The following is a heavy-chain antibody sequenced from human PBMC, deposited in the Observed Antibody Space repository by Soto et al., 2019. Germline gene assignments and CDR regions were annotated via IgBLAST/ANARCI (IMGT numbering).Heavy chain of an antibody. CDR3: AIEKVGATSIHVFDI. CDR1: GFTFSSFA. J-gene: IGHJ3*02. V-gene: IGHV3-23*01. Sequence: GGSLRLSCVASGFTFSSFAMTWVRQAPGKGLEWVSGISSSGATTYYADSVKGRFTVSRDNSKNTLYLQMKSLRAEDTAVYYWAIEKVGATSIHVFDIWGQGTMVTVSS. CDR2: ISSSGATT. D-gene: IGHD1-26*01.